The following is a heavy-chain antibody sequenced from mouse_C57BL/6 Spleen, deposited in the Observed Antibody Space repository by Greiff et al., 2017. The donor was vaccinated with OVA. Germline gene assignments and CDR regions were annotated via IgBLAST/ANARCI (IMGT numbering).Heavy chain of an antibody. CDR3: ARCRGYSNYWYFDV. CDR2: IYPGSGST. Sequence: QVQLQQSGAELVKPGASVKMSCKASGYTFTSYWITWVKQRPGQGLEWIGDIYPGSGSTNYNEKFKSKATLTVDTSSSTAYMQLSSLTSEDSAVYYCARCRGYSNYWYFDVWGTGTTVTVSS. D-gene: IGHD2-5*01. J-gene: IGHJ1*03. CDR1: GYTFTSYW. V-gene: IGHV1-55*01.